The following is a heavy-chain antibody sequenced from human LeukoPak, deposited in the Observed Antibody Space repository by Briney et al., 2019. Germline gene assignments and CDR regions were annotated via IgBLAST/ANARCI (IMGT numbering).Heavy chain of an antibody. CDR3: ARQSSWSAPDY. J-gene: IGHJ4*02. CDR2: IYYSGTT. Sequence: PSETLSLTCTVSGGSISGYYWSWIRQPPGKGLEWIGYIYYSGTTNYNPSLKSRVTMSVDTSKNQFSLKLSSVTAADTAVYYCARQSSWSAPDYWGQGTLVTVSS. D-gene: IGHD6-13*01. V-gene: IGHV4-59*08. CDR1: GGSISGYY.